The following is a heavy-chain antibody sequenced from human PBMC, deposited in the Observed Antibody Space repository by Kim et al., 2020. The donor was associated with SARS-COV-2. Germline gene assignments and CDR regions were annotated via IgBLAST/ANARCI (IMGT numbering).Heavy chain of an antibody. CDR3: ARAYYDSSGYYYGHDAFDI. V-gene: IGHV3-74*01. Sequence: GRFPISRDNAKNTLYLKMNSLRAEDTAVYYCARAYYDSSGYYYGHDAFDIWGQGTMVTVSS. D-gene: IGHD3-22*01. J-gene: IGHJ3*02.